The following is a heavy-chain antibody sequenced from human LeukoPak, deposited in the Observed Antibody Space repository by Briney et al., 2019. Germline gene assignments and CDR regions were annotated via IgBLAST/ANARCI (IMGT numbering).Heavy chain of an antibody. V-gene: IGHV4-4*07. CDR2: IYTSGST. CDR1: GGSISSYY. Sequence: SETLSLTCTVSGGSISSYYWSWIRQPAGKGLEWIGRIYTSGSTNYNPSLKSRGTMTVDTSKNQFSLMLSSVTAADTAVDYCARDNMVRGEEGFDYWGQGTLVTVSS. J-gene: IGHJ4*02. D-gene: IGHD3-10*01. CDR3: ARDNMVRGEEGFDY.